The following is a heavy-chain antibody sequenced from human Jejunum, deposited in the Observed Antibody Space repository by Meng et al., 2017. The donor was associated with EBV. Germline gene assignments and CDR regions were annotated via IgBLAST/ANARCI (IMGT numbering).Heavy chain of an antibody. Sequence: VQVLDSWAEMKKPVCAVKVSCNASAHTCAGYYMHWVRQAPGQGLEWMGRINPNSGGANYAQKFQGRVTMTRDTSISTAYMELSRLRSDDTAVYYCAREGLVGDLRYFDLWGRGTLVTVSS. V-gene: IGHV1-2*06. D-gene: IGHD3-16*01. J-gene: IGHJ2*01. CDR1: AHTCAGYY. CDR2: INPNSGGA. CDR3: AREGLVGDLRYFDL.